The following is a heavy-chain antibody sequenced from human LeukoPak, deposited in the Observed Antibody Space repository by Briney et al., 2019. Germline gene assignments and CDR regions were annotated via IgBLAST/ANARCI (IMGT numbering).Heavy chain of an antibody. V-gene: IGHV1-2*06. Sequence: VASVKVSCKASGYTFPSYFMHWVRQAPGQGLEWMGRINPNSGGTNYAQKSQGRVTMTRDTSISTAYMELSRLRSDDTAVYYCARASWVYYDSSGYYGDWFDPWGQGTLVTVSS. D-gene: IGHD3-22*01. CDR2: INPNSGGT. CDR1: GYTFPSYF. J-gene: IGHJ5*02. CDR3: ARASWVYYDSSGYYGDWFDP.